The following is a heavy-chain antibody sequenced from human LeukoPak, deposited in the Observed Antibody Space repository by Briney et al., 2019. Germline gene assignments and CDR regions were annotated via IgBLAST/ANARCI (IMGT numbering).Heavy chain of an antibody. J-gene: IGHJ5*02. V-gene: IGHV1-18*01. D-gene: IGHD5-18*01. CDR1: GYTFTSYG. CDR3: ARGGYSYGKGPNWFDP. Sequence: ASVKVSCKASGYTFTSYGITWVRQTPGQGLEWMGWISGYKGNTNYAQKLQGRVTMTTDTSTSTVYMELSSLRSEDTAVYYCARGGYSYGKGPNWFDPWGQGTLVTVSS. CDR2: ISGYKGNT.